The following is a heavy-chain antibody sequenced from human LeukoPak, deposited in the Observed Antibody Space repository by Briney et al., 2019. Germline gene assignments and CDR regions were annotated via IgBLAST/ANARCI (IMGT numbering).Heavy chain of an antibody. D-gene: IGHD3-9*01. J-gene: IGHJ4*02. CDR1: GGSICSGGYY. CDR3: ASLHYDILTGHDY. Sequence: PSETLSLTCTVSGGSICSGGYYWSWIRQHPGKGLEWIGYIYYSGSTYYNPSLKSRVTISVDTSKNQFSLKLSSVTAADTAVYYCASLHYDILTGHDYWGQGTLVTVSS. CDR2: IYYSGST. V-gene: IGHV4-31*03.